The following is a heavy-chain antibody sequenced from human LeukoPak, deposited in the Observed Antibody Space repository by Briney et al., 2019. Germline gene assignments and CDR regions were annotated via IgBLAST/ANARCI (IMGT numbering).Heavy chain of an antibody. CDR3: ASGTVYDSSGYYFDY. Sequence: SETLSLTCTVSGGSISSYYWSWIRQPPGKGLEWIGYIYYSGSTNYNPSLKSRVAISVDTSKNQFSLKLSSVTAADTAVYYCASGTVYDSSGYYFDYWGQGTLVTVSS. V-gene: IGHV4-59*12. J-gene: IGHJ4*02. CDR1: GGSISSYY. D-gene: IGHD3-22*01. CDR2: IYYSGST.